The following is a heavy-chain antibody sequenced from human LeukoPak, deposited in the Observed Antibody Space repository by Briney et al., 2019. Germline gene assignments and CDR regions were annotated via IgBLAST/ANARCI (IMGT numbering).Heavy chain of an antibody. J-gene: IGHJ4*02. D-gene: IGHD5-12*01. Sequence: SQTLSLTCTVSGASIGSGGYYWSCIRQHPGKGLEWIGYIYHSGSTYYNPSLKSRITMSVDTSKNQFSLRLSSVTAADTAVYYCARSKYSGYNNHFDSWGQGALVTVSS. CDR3: ARSKYSGYNNHFDS. CDR2: IYHSGST. CDR1: GASIGSGGYY. V-gene: IGHV4-31*03.